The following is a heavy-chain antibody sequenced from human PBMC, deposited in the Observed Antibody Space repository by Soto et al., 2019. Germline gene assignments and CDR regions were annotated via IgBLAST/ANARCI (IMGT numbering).Heavy chain of an antibody. V-gene: IGHV1-69*13. Sequence: AASVKVSCKASGGTFSSYAISWVRQAPGQGLEWMGGIIPIFGTANYAQKFQGRVTITADESTSTAYMELSSLRSEDTAVYYCARDGATVTTRFDYWGQGTLVTVSS. D-gene: IGHD4-17*01. CDR2: IIPIFGTA. CDR3: ARDGATVTTRFDY. CDR1: GGTFSSYA. J-gene: IGHJ4*02.